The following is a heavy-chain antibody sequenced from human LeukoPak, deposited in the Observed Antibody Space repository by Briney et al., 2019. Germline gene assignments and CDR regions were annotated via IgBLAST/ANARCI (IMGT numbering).Heavy chain of an antibody. CDR1: GFTFSSHW. CDR2: INTDESKI. V-gene: IGHV3-74*01. J-gene: IGHJ6*02. CDR3: AKRQVAGYYYYGMDV. Sequence: GGSLRLSCAASGFTFSSHWMHWVRQTPGKGLVWVSRINTDESKINHADSVKGRFTISRDNAKNMLYLQMNSLRAEDTAVYYCAKRQVAGYYYYGMDVWGQGTTVTVSS. D-gene: IGHD6-19*01.